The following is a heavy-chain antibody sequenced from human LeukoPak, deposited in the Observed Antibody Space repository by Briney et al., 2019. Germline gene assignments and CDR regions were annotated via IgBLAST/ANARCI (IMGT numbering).Heavy chain of an antibody. CDR1: GGTFSSYA. V-gene: IGHV1-69*13. D-gene: IGHD4-17*01. CDR3: ARGNYGDYEGAGYFDY. Sequence: SVKVSCKASGGTFSSYAISWVRQAPGQGLEWMGGIIPIFGTANYAQKFQGRVTITADESTSTAYMELSSLRSEDTAVYYCARGNYGDYEGAGYFDYWGQGTLVTVSS. J-gene: IGHJ4*02. CDR2: IIPIFGTA.